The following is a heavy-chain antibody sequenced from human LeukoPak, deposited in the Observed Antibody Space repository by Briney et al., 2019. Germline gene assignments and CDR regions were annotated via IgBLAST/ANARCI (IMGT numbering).Heavy chain of an antibody. D-gene: IGHD3-22*01. CDR2: ISSSGSTI. Sequence: GSLRLSCAASGFTLSSYEMNWVRQAPGKGLEWVSYISSSGSTIYYADSVKGRFTISRDNAKNSLYLQMNSLRAEDTAVYYCARDSFRYYYDSSGTTDSEYFQHWGQGTLVTVSS. CDR3: ARDSFRYYYDSSGTTDSEYFQH. CDR1: GFTLSSYE. J-gene: IGHJ1*01. V-gene: IGHV3-48*03.